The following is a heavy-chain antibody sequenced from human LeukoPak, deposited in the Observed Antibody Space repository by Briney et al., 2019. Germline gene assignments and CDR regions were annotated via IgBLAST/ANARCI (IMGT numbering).Heavy chain of an antibody. CDR2: VSGSGGRT. D-gene: IGHD6-13*01. CDR3: AQDLINRIEAVGPIDY. CDR1: GFSFTTYA. Sequence: GGSLRLSCAASGFSFTTYAMSWVRQAPGKGLEWVSTVSGSGGRTFYADSVKGRFTISKDNTKKILYLQMSSLRAEDTAVYYCAQDLINRIEAVGPIDYWGQGTLVTVSS. V-gene: IGHV3-23*01. J-gene: IGHJ4*02.